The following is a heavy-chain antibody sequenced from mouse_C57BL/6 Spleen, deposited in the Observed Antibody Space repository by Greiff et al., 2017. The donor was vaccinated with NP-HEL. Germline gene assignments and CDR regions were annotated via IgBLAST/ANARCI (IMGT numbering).Heavy chain of an antibody. Sequence: QVQLQQSGAELVRPGTSVKVSCKASGYAFTNYLIEWVKQRPGQGLEWIGVINPGSGGTNYNEKFKGKATLTADKSSSTAYMQLSSLTSEDSAVYFCARQDYYGSSPFDYWGQGTTLTVSS. D-gene: IGHD1-1*01. V-gene: IGHV1-54*01. J-gene: IGHJ2*01. CDR1: GYAFTNYL. CDR2: INPGSGGT. CDR3: ARQDYYGSSPFDY.